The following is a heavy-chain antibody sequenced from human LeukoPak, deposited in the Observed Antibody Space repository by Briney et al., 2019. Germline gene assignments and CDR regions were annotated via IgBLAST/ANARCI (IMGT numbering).Heavy chain of an antibody. CDR1: GYTFTSYY. D-gene: IGHD3-22*01. CDR3: ARGPIRPQKYYDSSGYYLSWFDP. CDR2: INPSGGST. J-gene: IGHJ5*02. Sequence: GASVKVSCKASGYTFTSYYMHWVRQAPGQGLEWMGIINPSGGSTSYAQKFQGRVTMTRDTSTSTVYMELSSLRSEDTAVYYCARGPIRPQKYYDSSGYYLSWFDPWGQGTLVTVSS. V-gene: IGHV1-46*01.